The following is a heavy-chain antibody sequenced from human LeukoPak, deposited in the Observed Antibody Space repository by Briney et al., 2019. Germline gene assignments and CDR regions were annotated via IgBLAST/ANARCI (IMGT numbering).Heavy chain of an antibody. CDR3: ARANYYGSGSYVFYYGMDV. V-gene: IGHV1-8*01. J-gene: IGHJ6*02. CDR2: MSPSNGNT. CDR1: GYTFTSYD. D-gene: IGHD3-10*01. Sequence: ASVKVSCKASGYTFTSYDINWVRQAIGQGPEWMGWMSPSNGNTGYAQKFQGRVTMTRDTSISTAYMELSSLRSEDTAVYYCARANYYGSGSYVFYYGMDVWGQGTTVTVSS.